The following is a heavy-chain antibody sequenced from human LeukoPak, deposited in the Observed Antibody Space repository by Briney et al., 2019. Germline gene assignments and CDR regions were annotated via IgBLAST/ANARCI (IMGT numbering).Heavy chain of an antibody. D-gene: IGHD4-11*01. CDR1: GFTFSNSA. J-gene: IGHJ6*02. V-gene: IGHV3-64D*09. CDR2: MSATGSST. CDR3: VKGTTGTTHYYYYGVDV. Sequence: GGSLRLSCAASGFTFSNSAMHWVRQAPGRGLEYVSAMSATGSSTYYTDSVKGRFSISRDNSKNTLYLQMSSLRGEDTAVYYCVKGTTGTTHYYYYGVDVWGQGTTVTVSS.